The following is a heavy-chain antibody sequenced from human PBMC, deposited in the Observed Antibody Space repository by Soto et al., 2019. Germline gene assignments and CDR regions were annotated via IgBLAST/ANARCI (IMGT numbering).Heavy chain of an antibody. J-gene: IGHJ4*02. Sequence: QVQLVQSGAEVKKPGSSVKVSCKASGSTFSSYAISWVRQAPGQGLEWMGGIIPIFGTANYAQKFQGRVTITADESTSTAYMGLGSLRSEDTAVYYCARVDCSGGSCYSGNYFDYWGQGTLVTVSS. D-gene: IGHD2-15*01. CDR3: ARVDCSGGSCYSGNYFDY. CDR1: GSTFSSYA. CDR2: IIPIFGTA. V-gene: IGHV1-69*01.